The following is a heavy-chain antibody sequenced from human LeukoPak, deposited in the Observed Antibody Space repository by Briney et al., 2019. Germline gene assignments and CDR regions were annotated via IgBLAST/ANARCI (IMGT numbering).Heavy chain of an antibody. V-gene: IGHV3-48*01. CDR2: ISSSSSSI. CDR1: GFTFSSYS. Sequence: GGSLRLSCAASGFTFSSYSMNWVRQAPGKGLEWVSYISSSSSSIYYAASVKGRFTISRDNAKNSLYLQMNSLRAEDTAVYYCARTGVYSPNYFYYMDVWGKGTTVTVSS. J-gene: IGHJ6*03. D-gene: IGHD4-11*01. CDR3: ARTGVYSPNYFYYMDV.